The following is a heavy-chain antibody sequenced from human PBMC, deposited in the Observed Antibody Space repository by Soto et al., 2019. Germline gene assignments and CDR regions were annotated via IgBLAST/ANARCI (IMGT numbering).Heavy chain of an antibody. CDR2: INAGNGNT. D-gene: IGHD3-22*01. V-gene: IGHV1-3*01. CDR1: GYTFTSYA. J-gene: IGHJ1*01. CDR3: ARGLDYYYDSSGYPEYFQH. Sequence: ASVKVSCKASGYTFTSYAMHWVRQAPGQRLEWMGWINAGNGNTKYSQKFQGRVTITADESTSTAYMELSSLRSEDTAVYYCARGLDYYYDSSGYPEYFQHWGQGTLVTVSS.